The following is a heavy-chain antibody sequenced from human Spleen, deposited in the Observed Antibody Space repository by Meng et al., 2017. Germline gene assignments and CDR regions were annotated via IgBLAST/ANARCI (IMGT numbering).Heavy chain of an antibody. CDR3: VRDYRSGSYYPDY. D-gene: IGHD3-10*01. V-gene: IGHV3-33*01. Sequence: VKLLESGGGLAQPGGSLRPPCAASGFPFSTYSMSWFRQAPGKGLEWVAVIWYDGSTKYYGDSVKGRFTISRDNSKNTLYLQMNSLRAEDTAVYYCVRDYRSGSYYPDYWGQGTLVTVSS. CDR1: GFPFSTYS. J-gene: IGHJ4*02. CDR2: IWYDGSTK.